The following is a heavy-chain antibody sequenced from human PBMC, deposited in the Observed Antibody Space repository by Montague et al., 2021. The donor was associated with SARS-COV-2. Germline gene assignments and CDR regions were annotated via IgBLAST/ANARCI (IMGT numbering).Heavy chain of an antibody. CDR2: IYISGST. D-gene: IGHD6-25*01. CDR3: ARDRYCSGWKGLHWFDP. CDR1: FPSISTGSYG. V-gene: IGHV4-61*02. J-gene: IGHJ5*02. Sequence: TLSLTCTVSFPSISTGSYGADWIRPPPGTRLEWIGRIYISGSTNYNPSLKSRVTISVDTSKNQFSLKLSSVTAADTAVYYCARDRYCSGWKGLHWFDPWGQGTLVTVSS.